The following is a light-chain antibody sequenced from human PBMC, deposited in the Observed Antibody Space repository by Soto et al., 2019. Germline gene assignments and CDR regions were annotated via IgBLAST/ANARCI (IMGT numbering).Light chain of an antibody. CDR2: EVT. Sequence: QSALTQPPSASGSPGQSVTISCTGSSSDVGAYDFVSWYQQHPGKAPKLMIYEVTKRPSGVPDRFSGSKSGNTASLTVSGLQAEDEADYYCSSYAGSNHLGFGGGTKLTVL. J-gene: IGLJ2*01. V-gene: IGLV2-8*01. CDR1: SSDVGAYDF. CDR3: SSYAGSNHLG.